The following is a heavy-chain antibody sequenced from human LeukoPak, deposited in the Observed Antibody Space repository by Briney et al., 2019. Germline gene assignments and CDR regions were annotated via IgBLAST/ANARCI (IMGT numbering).Heavy chain of an antibody. CDR2: IRYDGSNK. CDR1: GFTFSSYG. Sequence: GGSLRLSCAASGFTFSSYGMHWVRQAPGKGLEWVAFIRYDGSNKYYADSVKGRFTISRDNSKNTLYLQMNSLRAEDTAVYYCANLVRGVYYFDYWGQGTLVTVSS. D-gene: IGHD3-10*01. V-gene: IGHV3-30*02. CDR3: ANLVRGVYYFDY. J-gene: IGHJ4*02.